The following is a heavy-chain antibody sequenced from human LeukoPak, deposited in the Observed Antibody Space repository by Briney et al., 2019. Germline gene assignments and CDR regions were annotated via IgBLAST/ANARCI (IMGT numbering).Heavy chain of an antibody. CDR1: GFTFSSYA. D-gene: IGHD5-18*01. J-gene: IGHJ4*02. CDR2: IGGSGGST. Sequence: GGSLRLSCAASGFTFSSYAMSWVRQAPGKGLEWVSAIGGSGGSTYYADSMKGRFTISRDNSNNTLYLQMNSLTAEDTAVYYCAKDKGYSYFDYWGRGTLVTVSS. V-gene: IGHV3-23*01. CDR3: AKDKGYSYFDY.